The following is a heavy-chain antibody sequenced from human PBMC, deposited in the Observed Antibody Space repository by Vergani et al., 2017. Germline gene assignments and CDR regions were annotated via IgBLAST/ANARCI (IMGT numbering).Heavy chain of an antibody. V-gene: IGHV3-21*01. CDR1: GFTFKSYS. D-gene: IGHD3-10*01. J-gene: IGHJ4*02. CDR3: ASLRVRGAIDY. Sequence: EVQLVESGGGLVKPGGSLRLSCAASGFTFKSYSMNWVRQAPGKGLEWVSFISSSSDIYYADSVKGRFTISRDNAKRSLYLQMNSLRAEDTAVYYCASLRVRGAIDYWGQGTLVTVSS. CDR2: ISSSSDI.